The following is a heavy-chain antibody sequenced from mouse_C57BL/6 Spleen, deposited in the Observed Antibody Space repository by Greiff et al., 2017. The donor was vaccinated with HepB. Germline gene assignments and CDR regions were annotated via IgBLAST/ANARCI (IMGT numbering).Heavy chain of an antibody. CDR2: IFPGSGST. D-gene: IGHD2-14*01. CDR3: ANRQDRVGRGYFDY. J-gene: IGHJ2*01. Sequence: QVQLQQSGPELVKPGASVKISCKASGYTFTDYYINWVKQRPGQGLEWIGWIFPGSGSTYYNEKFKGKATLTVDKSSSTAYMLLSSLTSEDSAVYFCANRQDRVGRGYFDYWGQGTTLTVSS. V-gene: IGHV1-75*01. CDR1: GYTFTDYY.